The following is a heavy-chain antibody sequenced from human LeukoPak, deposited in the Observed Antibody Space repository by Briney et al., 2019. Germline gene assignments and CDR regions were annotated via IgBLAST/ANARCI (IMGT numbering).Heavy chain of an antibody. CDR1: GFTFSSYS. CDR3: ARVGIAAYFDY. Sequence: GGSLRLSCAASGFTFSSYSMNWVRQAPGKGLEWVSYISSSSSTIYYADSVKGRFTISRDNAKNSLYLQMNSLRAEDTAVYYCARVGIAAYFDYWGQGTLVTVSS. D-gene: IGHD6-13*01. J-gene: IGHJ4*02. V-gene: IGHV3-48*04. CDR2: ISSSSSTI.